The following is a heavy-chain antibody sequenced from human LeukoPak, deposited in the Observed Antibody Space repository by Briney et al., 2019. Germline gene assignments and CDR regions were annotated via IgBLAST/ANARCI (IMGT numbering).Heavy chain of an antibody. Sequence: SETLSLTWAVYGGSFSGYYWSWIRQPPGKGLEWIGEINHSGSTNYNPSLKSRVTISVDTSKNQFSLKLSSVTAADTAVYYCARGVLTGYSHYYYYYGMDVWGEGTTVTVSS. CDR3: ARGVLTGYSHYYYYYGMDV. CDR1: GGSFSGYY. V-gene: IGHV4-34*01. J-gene: IGHJ6*04. CDR2: INHSGST. D-gene: IGHD3-9*01.